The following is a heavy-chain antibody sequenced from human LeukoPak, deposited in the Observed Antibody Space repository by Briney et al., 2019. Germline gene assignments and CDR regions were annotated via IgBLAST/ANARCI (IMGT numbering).Heavy chain of an antibody. J-gene: IGHJ4*02. V-gene: IGHV4-39*07. CDR3: ARYYYDSSGYYLDY. Sequence: SETLSLTCTVSGGSISSSSYYWGWIRQPPGKGLEWIGSIYYSGSTYYNPSLKSRVTISVDTSKSQFSLKLSSVTAADTAVYYCARYYYDSSGYYLDYWGQGTLVTVSS. CDR2: IYYSGST. CDR1: GGSISSSSYY. D-gene: IGHD3-22*01.